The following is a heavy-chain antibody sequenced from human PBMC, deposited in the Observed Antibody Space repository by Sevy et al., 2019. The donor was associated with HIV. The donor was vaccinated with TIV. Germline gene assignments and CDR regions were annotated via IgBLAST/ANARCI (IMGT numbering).Heavy chain of an antibody. CDR3: ARDAPPSFVSGRELLIDY. CDR1: GFTFSSYS. J-gene: IGHJ4*02. CDR2: ISSSSSYI. Sequence: GGSLRLSCAASGFTFSSYSMNWVRQAPGKGLEWVSSISSSSSYIYYADSVKGRFTISRDNAKNSLYLQMNSLRAEDTAVYYCARDAPPSFVSGRELLIDYRGQGTLVTVSS. V-gene: IGHV3-21*01. D-gene: IGHD1-26*01.